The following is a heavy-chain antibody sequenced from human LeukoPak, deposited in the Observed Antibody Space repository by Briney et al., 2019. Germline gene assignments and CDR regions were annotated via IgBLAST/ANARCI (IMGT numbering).Heavy chain of an antibody. CDR1: GGTFSSYA. CDR2: IIPIFGTA. D-gene: IGHD6-13*01. V-gene: IGHV1-69*13. CDR3: ASSTSSYSSSRYTDY. J-gene: IGHJ4*02. Sequence: SVKVSCKASGGTFSSYAISWVRQAPGQGLEWMGGIIPIFGTANYAQKSQGRVTITADESTSTAYMELSSLRSEDTAVYYCASSTSSYSSSRYTDYWGQGTLVTVSS.